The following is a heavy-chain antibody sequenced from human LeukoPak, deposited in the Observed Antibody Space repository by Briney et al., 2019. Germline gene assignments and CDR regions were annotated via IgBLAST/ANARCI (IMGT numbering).Heavy chain of an antibody. Sequence: ASVEVSCKASGYTFTSYDINWVRQATGQGLEWMGWMNPNSGNTGYAQKFQGRVTITRNTSISTAYMELSSLRSEDTAVYYCARGLGYCSSTSCYTLPSYYYYYYMDVWGKGTTVTVSS. CDR3: ARGLGYCSSTSCYTLPSYYYYYYMDV. CDR2: MNPNSGNT. V-gene: IGHV1-8*01. D-gene: IGHD2-2*02. CDR1: GYTFTSYD. J-gene: IGHJ6*03.